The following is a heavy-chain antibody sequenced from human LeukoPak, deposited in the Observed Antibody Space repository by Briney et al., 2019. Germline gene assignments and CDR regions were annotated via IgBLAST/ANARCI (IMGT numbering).Heavy chain of an antibody. CDR1: VGSFSGYH. J-gene: IGHJ6*03. D-gene: IGHD1-26*01. CDR3: ARTTGSFYFYYYMDV. CDR2: IYYTGST. V-gene: IGHV4-34*01. Sequence: SETLSLTCAVYVGSFSGYHWNCVRQPPGKGLEWIGNIYYTGSTYYNPSLKSRVTISVNTSKNQFSLRLTSVTAADTAVYYCARTTGSFYFYYYMDVWGKGTTVTVSS.